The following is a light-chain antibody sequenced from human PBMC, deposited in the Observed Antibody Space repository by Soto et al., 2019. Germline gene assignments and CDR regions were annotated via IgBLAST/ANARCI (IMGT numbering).Light chain of an antibody. CDR2: ANN. J-gene: IGLJ3*02. Sequence: QSVLTQPPSAFWPPGQRVTISCSGSNSPFGNNTVNWYPQFPGTSPRLLIDANNQRTSRGPDRFAGAKSANSASLAISGLKSEDEADYYCAAWDDGLKGWLFGGGTKVTVL. CDR1: NSPFGNNT. V-gene: IGLV1-44*01. CDR3: AAWDDGLKGWL.